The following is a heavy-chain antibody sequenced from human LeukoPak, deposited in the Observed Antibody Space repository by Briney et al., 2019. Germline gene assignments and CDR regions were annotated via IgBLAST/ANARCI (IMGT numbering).Heavy chain of an antibody. CDR3: AREPPYGGYADY. J-gene: IGHJ4*02. CDR1: GGSISGSNW. CDR2: IYHSGST. D-gene: IGHD5-12*01. Sequence: PSETLSLTCVVSGGSISGSNWWSWVRQPPGKGLEWIGEIYHSGSTNYNPSLKSRVTISVDTSKNQFSLKLSSVTAADTAVYYCAREPPYGGYADYWGQGTLVTVSS. V-gene: IGHV4-4*02.